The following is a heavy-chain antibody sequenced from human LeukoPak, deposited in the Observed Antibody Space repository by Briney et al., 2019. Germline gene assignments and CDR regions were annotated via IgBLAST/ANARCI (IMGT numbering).Heavy chain of an antibody. CDR2: INHSGST. CDR1: GGSLSGYY. CDR3: ARAVGYCSGGSCSLDY. J-gene: IGHJ4*02. D-gene: IGHD2-15*01. Sequence: SETLSLTCAVYGGSLSGYYWSWIRQPPGKGLEWIGEINHSGSTNYNPSLKSRVTISVDTSKNQFSLKLSSVTAADTAVYYCARAVGYCSGGSCSLDYWGQGTLVTVSS. V-gene: IGHV4-34*01.